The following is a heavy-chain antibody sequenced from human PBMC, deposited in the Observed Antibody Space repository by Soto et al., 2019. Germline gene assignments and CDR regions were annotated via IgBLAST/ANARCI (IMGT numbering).Heavy chain of an antibody. CDR1: GDSISPHY. CDR2: VHYTGTT. Sequence: LSLTCTVSGDSISPHYWTWVRRPPGKGLEWVGHVHYTGTTNYNPSLKSRVTMSVDTSKNQFSLKLSSVTAADTAVYYCASGGRAYCSGGSCYDLFDYWGQGTLVTVSS. V-gene: IGHV4-59*11. J-gene: IGHJ4*02. CDR3: ASGGRAYCSGGSCYDLFDY. D-gene: IGHD2-15*01.